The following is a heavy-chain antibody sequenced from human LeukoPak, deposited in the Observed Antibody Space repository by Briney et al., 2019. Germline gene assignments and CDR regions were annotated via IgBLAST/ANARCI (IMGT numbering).Heavy chain of an antibody. CDR2: ISWNSGSI. V-gene: IGHV3-9*01. J-gene: IGHJ4*02. D-gene: IGHD3-10*01. CDR1: GFTFDDYA. Sequence: GGSLRLSCAASGFTFDDYAMHWVRQAPGKGLEWVSGISWNSGSIGYADSVKGRFTISRDNAKNSLYLQMNSLRAEDTALYYCAKDYYGSGSYFDYWGQGTLVTVSS. CDR3: AKDYYGSGSYFDY.